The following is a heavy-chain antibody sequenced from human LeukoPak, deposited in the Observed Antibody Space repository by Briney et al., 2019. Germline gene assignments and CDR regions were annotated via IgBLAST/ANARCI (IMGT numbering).Heavy chain of an antibody. CDR2: ISSSSSTI. V-gene: IGHV3-48*04. Sequence: GGSLRLSCAASGFTFSSYSMNWVREAPGKGLEWVSFISSSSSTIYYADSVKGRFTISRDNAKNSLYLQMNSLRAEDTAVYYCARDRGGSYSAIDYWGQGTLVTVSS. J-gene: IGHJ4*02. CDR3: ARDRGGSYSAIDY. CDR1: GFTFSSYS. D-gene: IGHD1-26*01.